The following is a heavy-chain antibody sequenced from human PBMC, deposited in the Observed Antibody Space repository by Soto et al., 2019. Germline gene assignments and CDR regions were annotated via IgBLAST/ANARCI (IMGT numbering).Heavy chain of an antibody. Sequence: GGSLRLSCAASGFTFSSYGMHWVRQAPGKGLEWVAVISYDGSNKYYADSVKGRFTISRDNSKNTLYLQMNSLRAEDTAVYYCAKDQASGWTFDYWGQGTLVTVSS. V-gene: IGHV3-30*18. D-gene: IGHD6-19*01. CDR1: GFTFSSYG. J-gene: IGHJ4*02. CDR2: ISYDGSNK. CDR3: AKDQASGWTFDY.